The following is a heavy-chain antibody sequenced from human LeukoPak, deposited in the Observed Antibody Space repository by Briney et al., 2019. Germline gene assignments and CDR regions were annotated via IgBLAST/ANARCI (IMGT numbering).Heavy chain of an antibody. CDR2: FHYSGST. CDR3: AAGRQWLVYDY. D-gene: IGHD6-19*01. Sequence: SETLSLTCTVSGGSIISYYWSWIRQPPGKGLEWIGHFHYSGSTNYNPSLKSRVTLSVDTSKNEFSLKMTSVTAGDTAVYYCAAGRQWLVYDYWGQGTLVTVSS. V-gene: IGHV4-59*01. J-gene: IGHJ4*02. CDR1: GGSIISYY.